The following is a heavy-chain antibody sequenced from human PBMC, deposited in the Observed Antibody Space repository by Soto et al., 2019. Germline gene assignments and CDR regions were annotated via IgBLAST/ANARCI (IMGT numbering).Heavy chain of an antibody. CDR1: GYTFTSYG. D-gene: IGHD3-22*01. J-gene: IGHJ4*02. Sequence: ASVKVSCKASGYTFTSYGISWVRQAPGQGLEWMGWISAYNGNTNYAQKLQGRVTMTTDTSTSTAYMELRSLRSDDTAVYYCAIDDRYYDSSGFPRNWGQGSLVTVSS. CDR2: ISAYNGNT. CDR3: AIDDRYYDSSGFPRN. V-gene: IGHV1-18*01.